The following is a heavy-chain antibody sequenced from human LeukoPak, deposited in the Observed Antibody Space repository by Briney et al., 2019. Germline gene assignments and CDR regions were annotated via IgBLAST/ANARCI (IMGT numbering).Heavy chain of an antibody. J-gene: IGHJ6*03. V-gene: IGHV4-59*01. CDR1: GGSISSYY. D-gene: IGHD2-2*01. CDR2: IYYSGST. Sequence: SETLSLTCTVSGGSISSYYWSWIRQPPGKGLEWIGYIYYSGSTNYIPSLKSRVTISVDTSKNQFSLKLSSVTAADTAVYYCARTRGVPAAHYPFYYYYYYMDVWGKGTTVTVSS. CDR3: ARTRGVPAAHYPFYYYYYYMDV.